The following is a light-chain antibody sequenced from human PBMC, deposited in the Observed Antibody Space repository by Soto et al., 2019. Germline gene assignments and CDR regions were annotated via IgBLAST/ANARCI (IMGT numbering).Light chain of an antibody. CDR1: QTVSSN. J-gene: IGKJ4*01. V-gene: IGKV3-15*01. Sequence: EIVMTQTHATLSVSPGESATLSCRASQTVSSNLAWYQQKPGQAPRLLIYDASTRATGIPVRFRGSGSGTQFTLTISSLQSEDSAVYYCHQYTNWLALTFGGGTKVDIK. CDR3: HQYTNWLALT. CDR2: DAS.